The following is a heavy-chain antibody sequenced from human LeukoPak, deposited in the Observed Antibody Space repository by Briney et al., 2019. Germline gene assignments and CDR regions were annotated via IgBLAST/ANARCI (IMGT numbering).Heavy chain of an antibody. CDR3: ARSVPRITMIVVGAFDI. V-gene: IGHV3-48*03. CDR2: ISSSGSTI. Sequence: PGGSLRLSCAASGFTFSSYEMNWVRQAPGKGLEWVSYISSSGSTIYYADSVKGRFTISRDNAKNSLYLQMNSLRAEDTAVYYCARSVPRITMIVVGAFDIWGQGTMVTVSS. J-gene: IGHJ3*02. D-gene: IGHD3-22*01. CDR1: GFTFSSYE.